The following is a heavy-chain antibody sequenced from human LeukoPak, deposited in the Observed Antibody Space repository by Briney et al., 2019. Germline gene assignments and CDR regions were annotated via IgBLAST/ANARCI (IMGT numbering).Heavy chain of an antibody. Sequence: SETLSLTCTVSGGSISSGGYYWSWIRQHPGKGLEWIGYIYYSGSTYYNPSLKSRVTISVDTSKNQFSLKLSSVTAADTAVYYCARGTITPAAAATGYYFDYWGQGTLVTVSS. V-gene: IGHV4-31*03. D-gene: IGHD6-13*01. CDR3: ARGTITPAAAATGYYFDY. CDR1: GGSISSGGYY. J-gene: IGHJ4*02. CDR2: IYYSGST.